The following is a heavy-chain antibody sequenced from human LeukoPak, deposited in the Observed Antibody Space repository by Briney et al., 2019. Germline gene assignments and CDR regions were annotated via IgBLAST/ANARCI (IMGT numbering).Heavy chain of an antibody. V-gene: IGHV1-18*01. Sequence: GASVKVSCKASGYSFNSQGMNWVRQAPGQGLEWMGWISDDSGNKYAQKFQDRVTMTIDSSTRTISMDLRSLTSDDTAVYYCARGPPVFGMFAFQSFFDFWGQGTLVTVSS. CDR2: ISDDSGN. J-gene: IGHJ4*02. CDR1: GYSFNSQG. CDR3: ARGPPVFGMFAFQSFFDF. D-gene: IGHD3-10*02.